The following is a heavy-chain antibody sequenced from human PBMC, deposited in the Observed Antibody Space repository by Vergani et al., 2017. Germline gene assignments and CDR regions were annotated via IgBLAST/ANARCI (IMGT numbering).Heavy chain of an antibody. CDR3: ASIARAPTRPIPPPDS. CDR1: GGSFSDYY. Sequence: QVQLQEWGAGLLKTSETLSLTCGVSGGSFSDYYWSWIRQAPGMGLEWIGEVNHGGSTNYTPSLKSLVSISVDTSKNQFSLQLTSVTAADSALYFCASIARAPTRPIPPPDSWGQGILVTVSS. D-gene: IGHD2-21*01. V-gene: IGHV4-34*01. J-gene: IGHJ4*02. CDR2: VNHGGST.